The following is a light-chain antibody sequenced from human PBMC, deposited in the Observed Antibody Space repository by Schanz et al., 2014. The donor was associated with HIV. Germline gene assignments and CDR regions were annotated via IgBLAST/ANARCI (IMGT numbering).Light chain of an antibody. Sequence: QSALTQPASVSGSPGQSITISCTGSSSGIGNYNLVSWFQQYPGSAPKILIFEVRKRPSGVSSRFSGSKSGNTASLTISGLQPEDEADYYCCTYAGTITHWLFGGGTKLTVL. CDR1: SSGIGNYNL. CDR3: CTYAGTITHWL. J-gene: IGLJ3*02. CDR2: EVR. V-gene: IGLV2-23*02.